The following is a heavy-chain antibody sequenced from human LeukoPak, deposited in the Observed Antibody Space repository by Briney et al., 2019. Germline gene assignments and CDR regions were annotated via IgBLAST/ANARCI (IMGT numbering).Heavy chain of an antibody. CDR2: SIPIFGTA. CDR1: GGSFSSYA. V-gene: IGHV1-69*01. J-gene: IGHJ4*02. D-gene: IGHD5-18*01. Sequence: GSSVKVSCKASGGSFSSYAISWVRQAPGQWLEWMGGSIPIFGTANYAQTFHGRVTITADESTSTAYMELSSLRSEDTAVDYCARVEVFPARFTAWGKETLFTVS. CDR3: ARVEVFPARFTA.